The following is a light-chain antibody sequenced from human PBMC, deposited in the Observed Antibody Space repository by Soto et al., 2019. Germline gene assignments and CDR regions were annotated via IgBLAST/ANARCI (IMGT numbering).Light chain of an antibody. J-gene: IGKJ1*01. CDR3: QQYGSSPRT. V-gene: IGKV3-20*01. Sequence: EIVMTQSPGTLSVSPGEGATLSCRASQSVGSNLAWYQQKPGQAPRLLIYGASTRATAIPDRFSGSGSGTDFTLTISRLEPEDFAVYYCQQYGSSPRTFGQGTKVDIK. CDR2: GAS. CDR1: QSVGSN.